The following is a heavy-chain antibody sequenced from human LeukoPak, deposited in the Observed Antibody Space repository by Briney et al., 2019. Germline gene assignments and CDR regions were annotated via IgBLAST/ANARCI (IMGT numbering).Heavy chain of an antibody. D-gene: IGHD3-10*01. CDR3: ARNYGSGTYCQAY. CDR2: IYYSGST. V-gene: IGHV4-59*12. Sequence: SETLSLTCTVSGGSISSYYWSWIRQPPGKGLEWIGYIYYSGSTNYNPSLKSRVTISVDTSKNHFSLKLTSVTAADTAVYYCARNYGSGTYCQAYWGQGTLVTVSS. CDR1: GGSISSYY. J-gene: IGHJ4*02.